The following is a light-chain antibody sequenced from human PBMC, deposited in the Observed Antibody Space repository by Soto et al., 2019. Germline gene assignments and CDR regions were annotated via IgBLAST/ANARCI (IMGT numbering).Light chain of an antibody. J-gene: IGLJ2*01. V-gene: IGLV2-8*01. CDR1: SSDVGRYNY. Sequence: QSVLTQPPSASGSPGQSVTISCTGTSSDVGRYNYVSWYQQHPGKAPKLMIYEVSERPSGVPDRFSGSKSGNTASLTVSGLQGEDEADYYCSSYAGSNSVLFGGGTKVTVL. CDR3: SSYAGSNSVL. CDR2: EVS.